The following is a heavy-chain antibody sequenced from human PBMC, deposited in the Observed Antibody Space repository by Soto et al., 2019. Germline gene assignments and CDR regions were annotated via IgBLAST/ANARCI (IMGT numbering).Heavy chain of an antibody. Sequence: SETLSLTCTVSGGSVSSGSYYWSWIRQPPGKGLEWIGYIYYSGSTNYNPSLKSRVTISVDTSKNQFSLKLSSVTAADTAVYYCARGRRWLKLGGNNWIDFDYWGQGTLVTLSS. CDR1: GGSVSSGSYY. J-gene: IGHJ4*02. V-gene: IGHV4-61*01. CDR3: ARGRRWLKLGGNNWIDFDY. D-gene: IGHD1-20*01. CDR2: IYYSGST.